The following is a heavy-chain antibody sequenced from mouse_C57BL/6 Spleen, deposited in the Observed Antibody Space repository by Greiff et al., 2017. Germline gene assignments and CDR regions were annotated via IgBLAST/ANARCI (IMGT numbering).Heavy chain of an antibody. D-gene: IGHD1-1*01. J-gene: IGHJ4*01. CDR3: ARYYGPPYYYAMDY. CDR2: INPNNGGT. Sequence: EVQLQQSGPELVKPGASVKISCKASGYTFTDYYMNWVKQSHGKSLEWIGDINPNNGGTSYNQKFKGKATLTVDKSSSTAYMELRSLTSEDSAVYYCARYYGPPYYYAMDYWGQGTSVTVSS. V-gene: IGHV1-26*01. CDR1: GYTFTDYY.